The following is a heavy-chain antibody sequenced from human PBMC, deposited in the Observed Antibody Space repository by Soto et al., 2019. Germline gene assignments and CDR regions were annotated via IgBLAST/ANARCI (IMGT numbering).Heavy chain of an antibody. Sequence: SETLSLTCTVSGASISYGGFSWSWIRQSPGKGLEWIGYISHLESTYFHPSFKSRLTMSVDRTRNQFSLKLSSVTAADMAVYYCERGGGYDSFDYWGQGVLVTVYS. J-gene: IGHJ4*02. CDR3: ERGGGYDSFDY. CDR1: GASISYGGFS. D-gene: IGHD5-12*01. CDR2: ISHLEST. V-gene: IGHV4-30-2*06.